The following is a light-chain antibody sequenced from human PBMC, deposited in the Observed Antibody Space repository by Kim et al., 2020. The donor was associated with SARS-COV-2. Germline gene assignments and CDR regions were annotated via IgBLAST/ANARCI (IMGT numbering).Light chain of an antibody. CDR2: GAS. V-gene: IGKV3D-15*01. CDR1: QSVSSN. CDR3: QQYNNWPRT. Sequence: EIVMTQSPATLSVSPGERATLSCRASQSVSSNLAWYQQKPGQAPRLLIYGASTRATGIPARFIGSGSGTEVTITISSLQSEDFAVYYCQQYNNWPRTFCQGTEVDIK. J-gene: IGKJ1*01.